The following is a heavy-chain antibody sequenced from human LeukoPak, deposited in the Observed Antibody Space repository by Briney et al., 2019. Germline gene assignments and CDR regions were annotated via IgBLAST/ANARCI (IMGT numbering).Heavy chain of an antibody. D-gene: IGHD6-19*01. J-gene: IGHJ6*03. V-gene: IGHV4-39*01. CDR2: IYYSGDT. CDR1: GGSISSSSYY. CDR3: ARHQWHYYYYMGV. Sequence: SETLSLTCTVSGGSISSSSYYWGWIRQPPGKGPEWIGSIYYSGDTYYNPSLKSRRVTISVDTSKNQFSLRLSSVTAADTAVYYCARHQWHYYYYMGVWGKGSTVTVSS.